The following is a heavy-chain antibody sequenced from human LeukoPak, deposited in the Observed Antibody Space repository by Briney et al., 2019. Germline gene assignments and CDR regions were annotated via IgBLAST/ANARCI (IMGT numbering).Heavy chain of an antibody. V-gene: IGHV1-46*01. CDR3: AREDVVLVDAVRYYYYGMDV. CDR2: INPSGGST. D-gene: IGHD2-8*01. CDR1: GYNFISYY. J-gene: IGHJ6*02. Sequence: ASVKVSCMASGYNFISYYMHWVRQAPGQGLEWMGIINPSGGSTSYAQKFQDRVTMTRDTSTSTVYMELSSLKSEDTAVYYCAREDVVLVDAVRYYYYGMDVWGQGTTVTVSS.